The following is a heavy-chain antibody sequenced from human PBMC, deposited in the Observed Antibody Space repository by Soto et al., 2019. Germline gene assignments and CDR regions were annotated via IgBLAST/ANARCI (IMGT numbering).Heavy chain of an antibody. CDR2: IIPISGTA. Sequence: QVQLVQSGAEVKKPGSSVKVSCKASGGTFSSYAISWVRQAPGQGLEWMGGIIPISGTANYAQKFQGRVTFTAYEFTSTAYMELSSLRSEDTAVYYCARSQGSSTSLEIYYYYYYGMDVWGQGTTVTVSS. V-gene: IGHV1-69*01. CDR3: ARSQGSSTSLEIYYYYYYGMDV. J-gene: IGHJ6*02. D-gene: IGHD2-2*01. CDR1: GGTFSSYA.